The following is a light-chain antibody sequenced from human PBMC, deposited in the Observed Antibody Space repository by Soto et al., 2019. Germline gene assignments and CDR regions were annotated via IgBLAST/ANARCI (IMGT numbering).Light chain of an antibody. V-gene: IGLV1-51*01. CDR3: AAWDDSLSGRV. CDR1: SSNIGNNY. CDR2: DNN. Sequence: QSVLTQPPSVSAAPGQKVTISCSGSSSNIGNNYVSWYQQLPGTAPKLLIYDNNKRPSGIPDRFSGSKSGTSATLGITGLQTGDEADYYCAAWDDSLSGRVFGTGTKVTVL. J-gene: IGLJ1*01.